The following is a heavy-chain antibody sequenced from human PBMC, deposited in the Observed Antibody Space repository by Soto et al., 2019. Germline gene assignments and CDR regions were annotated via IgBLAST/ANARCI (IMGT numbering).Heavy chain of an antibody. V-gene: IGHV4-59*08. CDR1: GGSISSYY. D-gene: IGHD3-10*01. Sequence: SETLSLTCTVSGGSISSYYWSWIRQPPGEGLEWIGYIYYSGSTNYNPSLKSRVTISVDTSKNQFSLKLSSVTAADTAVYYCARLGDYYGSGSYRYYFDYWGQGTLVTVSS. CDR3: ARLGDYYGSGSYRYYFDY. CDR2: IYYSGST. J-gene: IGHJ4*02.